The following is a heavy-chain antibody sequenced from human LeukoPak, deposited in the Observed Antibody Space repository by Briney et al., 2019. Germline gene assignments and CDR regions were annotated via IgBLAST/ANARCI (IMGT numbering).Heavy chain of an antibody. D-gene: IGHD2/OR15-2a*01. CDR3: AKGRPFLRNYFDY. V-gene: IGHV3-23*01. CDR2: SSESGDTT. CDR1: GFTFSSYS. Sequence: GGSLRLSCAASGFTFSSYSMNWVRQAPGKGLEWVSGSSESGDTTYHADSVKGRSTISRDNSKKTLYLQMNSLRVDDTAVYYCAKGRPFLRNYFDYWGQGALVTVSS. J-gene: IGHJ4*02.